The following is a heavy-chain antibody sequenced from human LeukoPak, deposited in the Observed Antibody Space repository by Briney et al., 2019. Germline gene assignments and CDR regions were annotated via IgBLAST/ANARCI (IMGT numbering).Heavy chain of an antibody. Sequence: GGSLRLSCVASGFTLRDYDMHWVRQVTGKGLEWVSVIGTAGDTYFPGSVKGRFTISRENAKNSIYLQMNSLRAGDTAVYYCAKSMTTVTYYYGMDVWGQGTTVTVSS. V-gene: IGHV3-13*01. J-gene: IGHJ6*02. CDR2: IGTAGDT. CDR1: GFTLRDYD. CDR3: AKSMTTVTYYYGMDV. D-gene: IGHD4-17*01.